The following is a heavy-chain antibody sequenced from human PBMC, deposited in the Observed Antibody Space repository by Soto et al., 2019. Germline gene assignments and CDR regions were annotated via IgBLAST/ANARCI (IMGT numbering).Heavy chain of an antibody. V-gene: IGHV1-18*01. CDR2: INVYNGNT. J-gene: IGHJ4*02. CDR1: GYTFTSYS. D-gene: IGHD3-10*01. Sequence: QVQLVQSGAEVKKPGASVKVSCKASGYTFTSYSISWVRQAPGQGLEWMGWINVYNGNTNYAQKLQGRVTMTTDTSKSTAYLDLRSLRSDDTAVYFCARDTSRGEYDYWGQGTLVTVPS. CDR3: ARDTSRGEYDY.